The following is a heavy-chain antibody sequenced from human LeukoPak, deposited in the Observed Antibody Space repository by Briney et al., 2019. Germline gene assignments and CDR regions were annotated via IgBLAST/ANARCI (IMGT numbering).Heavy chain of an antibody. D-gene: IGHD3-10*01. J-gene: IGHJ4*02. CDR1: GGTFSSYA. CDR3: ARDKGYYGSGSSAWCY. CDR2: TIPIFGTA. V-gene: IGHV1-69*13. Sequence: SVKVSCKASGGTFSSYAISWVRQAPGQGLEWMGGTIPIFGTANYAQKFQGRVTITADESTSTAYMELSSLRSEDTAVYYCARDKGYYGSGSSAWCYWGQGTLVTVSS.